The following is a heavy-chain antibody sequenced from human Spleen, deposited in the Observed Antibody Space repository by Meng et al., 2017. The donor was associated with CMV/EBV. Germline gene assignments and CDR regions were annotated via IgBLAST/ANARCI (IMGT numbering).Heavy chain of an antibody. J-gene: IGHJ4*02. CDR1: GGSFSGYY. CDR2: INHSGST. V-gene: IGHV4-34*01. Sequence: SQTPSLTCAVYGGSFSGYYWSWIRQPPGKGLEWIGEINHSGSTNYNPSLKSRVTISVDTSKNQFSLKLSSVTAADTAVYYCARRGYSYGLWGQGTLVTVSS. CDR3: ARRGYSYGL. D-gene: IGHD5-18*01.